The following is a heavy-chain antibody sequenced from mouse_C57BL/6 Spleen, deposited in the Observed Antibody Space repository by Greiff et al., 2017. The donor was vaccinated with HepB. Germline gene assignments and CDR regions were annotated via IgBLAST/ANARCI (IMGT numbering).Heavy chain of an antibody. CDR1: GYTFTSYW. CDR3: ARSHYYYGSSAY. CDR2: IHPNSGST. J-gene: IGHJ3*01. D-gene: IGHD1-1*01. V-gene: IGHV1-64*01. Sequence: QVQLQQSGAELVKPGASVKLSCKASGYTFTSYWMHWVKQRPGQGLEWIGMIHPNSGSTNYNEKFKSKATLTVDKSSSTAYMQLSSLTSEDSAVYYCARSHYYYGSSAYWDQGTLVTVSA.